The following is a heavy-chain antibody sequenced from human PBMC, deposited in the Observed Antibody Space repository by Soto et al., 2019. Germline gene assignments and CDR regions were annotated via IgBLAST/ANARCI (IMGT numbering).Heavy chain of an antibody. CDR1: GFTFTSSA. D-gene: IGHD6-13*01. CDR3: AAEPPYSGSWDYYYYGMDV. J-gene: IGHJ6*02. CDR2: IVVGSGNT. Sequence: SVKVSCKASGFTFTSSAVQLVRQARGQRLEWIGWIVVGSGNTNYAQKFQERVTITRDMSTSTAYMELSSLRSEDTAVYYCAAEPPYSGSWDYYYYGMDVWGQGTTVTVSS. V-gene: IGHV1-58*01.